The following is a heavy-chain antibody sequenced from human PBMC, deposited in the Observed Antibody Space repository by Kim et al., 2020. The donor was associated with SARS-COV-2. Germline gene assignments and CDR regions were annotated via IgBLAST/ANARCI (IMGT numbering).Heavy chain of an antibody. J-gene: IGHJ4*02. V-gene: IGHV3-23*01. D-gene: IGHD1-26*01. CDR1: GFTFSSYA. CDR2: ISGSGGST. Sequence: GGSLRLSCAASGFTFSSYAMSWVRQAPGKGLEWVSAISGSGGSTYYADSVKGRFTISRDNSKNTLYLQMNSLRAEDTAVYYCAKDPLSGSYEGVIDYWGQGTLVTVSS. CDR3: AKDPLSGSYEGVIDY.